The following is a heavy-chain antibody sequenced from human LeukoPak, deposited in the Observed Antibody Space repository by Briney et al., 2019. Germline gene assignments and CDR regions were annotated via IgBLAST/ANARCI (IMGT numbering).Heavy chain of an antibody. Sequence: SETLSLTCTVSGGSISSYYWSWIRQPPGKGLEWIGYIYYSGSTNYNPSLKSRVTISVDTSKNQFSLKLSSVTAADTAVYYCARVSSSWPDYYYYYYMDVWGKGTTVTVSS. D-gene: IGHD6-13*01. CDR1: GGSISSYY. CDR2: IYYSGST. J-gene: IGHJ6*03. CDR3: ARVSSSWPDYYYYYYMDV. V-gene: IGHV4-59*01.